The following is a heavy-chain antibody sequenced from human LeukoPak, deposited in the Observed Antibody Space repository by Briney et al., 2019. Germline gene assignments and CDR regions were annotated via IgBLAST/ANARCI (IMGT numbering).Heavy chain of an antibody. V-gene: IGHV3-20*04. Sequence: GGSLRLSCAASGFTFDDYGMSWVRQAPGKGLEWVSGINCNGGSTGYADSVKGRFTISRDNSKNSLYLQMNSLRAEDTAVYYCARLEGLERPLWGQGTLVTVSS. CDR2: INCNGGST. D-gene: IGHD1-1*01. CDR1: GFTFDDYG. CDR3: ARLEGLERPL. J-gene: IGHJ4*02.